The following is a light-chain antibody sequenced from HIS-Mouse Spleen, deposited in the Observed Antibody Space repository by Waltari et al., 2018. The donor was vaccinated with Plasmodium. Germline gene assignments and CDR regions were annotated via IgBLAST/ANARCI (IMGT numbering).Light chain of an antibody. J-gene: IGKJ1*01. V-gene: IGKV1-5*03. CDR2: KTS. CDR3: QQYNSYPWT. CDR1: QSISSW. Sequence: DIQMTQSPSTLSASVGDRVTITCRASQSISSWLAWYQQKPGKAPMLLIYKTSSLESRVPSGFSGSGSGTEFPLTISSLQPDDFATYYCQQYNSYPWTFGQGTKVEIK.